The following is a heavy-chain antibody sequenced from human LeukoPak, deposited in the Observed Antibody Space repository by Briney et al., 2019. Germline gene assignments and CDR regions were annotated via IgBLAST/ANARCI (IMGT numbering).Heavy chain of an antibody. CDR2: IYYSGST. J-gene: IGHJ6*03. CDR3: AKPARPYYYMDV. CDR1: GGSISSHY. Sequence: SETLSLTCTVSGGSISSHYWSWIRQPPGKGLEWIGYIYYSGSTNYNPSLKSRVTISVDTSKNQFSLKLSSATAADTAVYYCAKPARPYYYMDVWGKGTTVTVSS. D-gene: IGHD6-6*01. V-gene: IGHV4-59*11.